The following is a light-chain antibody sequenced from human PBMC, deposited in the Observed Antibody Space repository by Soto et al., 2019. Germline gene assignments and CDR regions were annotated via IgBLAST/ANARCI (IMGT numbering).Light chain of an antibody. V-gene: IGKV1-12*01. J-gene: IGKJ1*01. CDR1: QSIGSW. CDR3: QQYDSCPLT. CDR2: AAS. Sequence: DILMTQSPASVSASARERATIACRAGQSIGSWFAWYQQKPGQAPRLLIYAASSMSNGIPARFSGGGSATDFTLTISSLQAEDFANYYCQQYDSCPLTFGEGTKVEIK.